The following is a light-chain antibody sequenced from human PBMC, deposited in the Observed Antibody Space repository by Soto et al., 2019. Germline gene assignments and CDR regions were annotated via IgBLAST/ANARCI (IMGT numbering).Light chain of an antibody. J-gene: IGKJ4*01. V-gene: IGKV3-11*01. CDR1: QSVSSY. CDR2: DAS. CDR3: QQRSSWPLT. Sequence: VLTQSPATLSLSPGERATLSCGASQSVSSYLAWYQQKPGQAPRLLIYDASNRATGIPARFSGSGSGTDFTLTISSREPEDFAVYYCQQRSSWPLTFGGGTKVEIK.